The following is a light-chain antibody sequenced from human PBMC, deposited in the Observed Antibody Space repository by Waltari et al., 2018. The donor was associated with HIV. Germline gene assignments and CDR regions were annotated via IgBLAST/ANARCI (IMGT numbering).Light chain of an antibody. Sequence: QSTLPHPPSASGSPGQSVTISCTRTSCDIVGYNYVSWSQQHPGKAPKLIMTEVTKRPSGVPDRFSGSKSGNTASLTVSGLQADDEALYYCSSFAPTNKFYVLFGGGTTLTVL. CDR1: SCDIVGYNY. CDR2: EVT. V-gene: IGLV2-8*01. J-gene: IGLJ2*01. CDR3: SSFAPTNKFYVL.